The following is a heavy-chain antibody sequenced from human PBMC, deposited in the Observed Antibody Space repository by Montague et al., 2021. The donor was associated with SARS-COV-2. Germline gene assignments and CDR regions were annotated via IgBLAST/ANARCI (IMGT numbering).Heavy chain of an antibody. CDR2: GST. J-gene: IGHJ6*02. D-gene: IGHD3-10*01. CDR3: ARDLTYGSGRSYYNYGMDV. V-gene: IGHV3-53*04. Sequence: GSTYYADSVKCRFTISRHNSKNTLSLQMNSLRAEDTAVYYCARDLTYGSGRSYYNYGMDVWGQGTTVTVSS.